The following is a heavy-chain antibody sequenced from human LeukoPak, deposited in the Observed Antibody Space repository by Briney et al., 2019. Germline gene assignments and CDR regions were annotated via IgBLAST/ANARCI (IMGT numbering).Heavy chain of an antibody. V-gene: IGHV3-15*01. Sequence: PGGSLRFSCAASGFTFSNAYMSWVRQAPGKGLEWVGRIKTETDGGTTDFAAPVKGRFTISRDDSKNTLYLQMNSLKTEDTAVYYCTTYASSWAWFDPWGQGTLVTVSS. CDR2: IKTETDGGTT. CDR1: GFTFSNAY. J-gene: IGHJ5*02. CDR3: TTYASSWAWFDP. D-gene: IGHD6-13*01.